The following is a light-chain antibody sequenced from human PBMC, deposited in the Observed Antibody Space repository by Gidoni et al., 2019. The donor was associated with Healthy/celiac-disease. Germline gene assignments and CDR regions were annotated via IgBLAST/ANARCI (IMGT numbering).Light chain of an antibody. V-gene: IGKV1-39*01. J-gene: IGKJ4*01. Sequence: SASVGDRVTITCRASQSISSYLNWYQQKPGKAPKLLIYAASSLQSAVPSRFSGSGSGTDFTLTISSLQPEDFATYYCQQSSSTPITFGGGTKVEIK. CDR3: QQSSSTPIT. CDR2: AAS. CDR1: QSISSY.